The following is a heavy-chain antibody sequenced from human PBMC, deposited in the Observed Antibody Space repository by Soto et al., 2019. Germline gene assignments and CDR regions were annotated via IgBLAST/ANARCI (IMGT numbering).Heavy chain of an antibody. CDR3: ARDLGWPAARFDP. CDR2: IWYDGSEK. D-gene: IGHD2-2*01. V-gene: IGHV3-33*01. CDR1: GFTFRNHG. Sequence: GGSLRLSCAASGFTFRNHGMHWVRLAPGKGLEWVAVIWYDGSEKYYADSVKGRFTISRDNSKNTLYLQMNSLRGEDTAVYYCARDLGWPAARFDPWGQGTLVTVSS. J-gene: IGHJ5*02.